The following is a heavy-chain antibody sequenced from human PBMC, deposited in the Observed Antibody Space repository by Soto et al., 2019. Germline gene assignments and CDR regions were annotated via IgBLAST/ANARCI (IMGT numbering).Heavy chain of an antibody. Sequence: QVQLVQSGAEVKKPGASVKVSCKASGYTFTSYDIHWVRQATGQGLEWMGWMNPNSGNTGYAQKFQGRVTVTSNTSISTAYMELSSLRSEDTAVYYCARSYRYGYNLLDYWGQGTLVTVSS. CDR2: MNPNSGNT. J-gene: IGHJ4*02. CDR3: ARSYRYGYNLLDY. V-gene: IGHV1-8*01. CDR1: GYTFTSYD. D-gene: IGHD5-12*01.